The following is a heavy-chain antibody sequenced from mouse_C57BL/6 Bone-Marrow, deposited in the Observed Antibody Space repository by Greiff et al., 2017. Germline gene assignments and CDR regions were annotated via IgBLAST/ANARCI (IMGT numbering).Heavy chain of an antibody. V-gene: IGHV2-2*01. CDR3: ARNSPLYYDYDGMGY. Sequence: QVQLKQSGPGLVQPSQSLSITCTVSGFSLTSYGVHWVRQSPGKGLEWLGVIWSGGSTDYNAAFISRLSISKDNSKSQVFFKMNSLQADDTAIYYCARNSPLYYDYDGMGYWGPGTSVTVAT. CDR1: GFSLTSYG. J-gene: IGHJ4*01. CDR2: IWSGGST. D-gene: IGHD2-1*01.